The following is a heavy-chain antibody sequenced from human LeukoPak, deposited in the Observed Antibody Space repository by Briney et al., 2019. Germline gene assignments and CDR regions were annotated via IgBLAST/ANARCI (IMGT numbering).Heavy chain of an antibody. Sequence: ASVKVSCKAAGYTFTRYGIIWVRQAPGQGLEGRGWSSAYNGNTNYAQKLQGRVTITTDTSTSTAYMELRRLRSDDTAVYYCARSDSGLKFDYWGQGTLVTVSS. CDR1: GYTFTRYG. CDR3: ARSDSGLKFDY. V-gene: IGHV1-18*01. D-gene: IGHD5-12*01. J-gene: IGHJ4*02. CDR2: SSAYNGNT.